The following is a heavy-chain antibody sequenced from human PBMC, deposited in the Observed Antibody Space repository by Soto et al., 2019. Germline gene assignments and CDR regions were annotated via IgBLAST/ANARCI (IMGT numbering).Heavy chain of an antibody. CDR2: IYPGDSDT. D-gene: IGHD1-26*01. V-gene: IGHV5-51*01. Sequence: GESLKISCKGSGYSFTSYWIGWVRQMPGKGLEWMGIIYPGDSDTRYSPSFQGQVTISADKSISTAYLQWSSLKASDTAMYYCARRTRDSGYDYGMDVWGQGTTVTLSS. J-gene: IGHJ6*02. CDR3: ARRTRDSGYDYGMDV. CDR1: GYSFTSYW.